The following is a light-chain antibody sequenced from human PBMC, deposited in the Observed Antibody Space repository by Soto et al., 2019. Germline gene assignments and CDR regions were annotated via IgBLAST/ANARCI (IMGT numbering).Light chain of an antibody. V-gene: IGLV1-44*01. J-gene: IGLJ1*01. CDR3: AAWDASLGGFYV. Sequence: QSALAQPPSASWTPGQRVTISCSGSRSSVGSNTVNWYQHLPGTAPKLLIYSNNHRPSGVPDRFSASKAGASASLAISGLQSEDEGDYYCAAWDASLGGFYVFGSGTKVTVL. CDR1: RSSVGSNT. CDR2: SNN.